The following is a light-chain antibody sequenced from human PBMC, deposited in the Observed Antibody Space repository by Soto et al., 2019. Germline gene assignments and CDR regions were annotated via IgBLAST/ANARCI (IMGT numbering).Light chain of an antibody. CDR2: EVF. CDR3: SSYTTTNTLYV. CDR1: NSDVCGYNY. J-gene: IGLJ1*01. V-gene: IGLV2-14*01. Sequence: QSVLTQPASVSGSPGQSITIPCTGTNSDVCGYNYVSWYQHHPGKAPKLMIYEVFNRPSGVSSRFSGSKSGSTASLTISGLQAEDEADYYCSSYTTTNTLYVFGTGTKVTVL.